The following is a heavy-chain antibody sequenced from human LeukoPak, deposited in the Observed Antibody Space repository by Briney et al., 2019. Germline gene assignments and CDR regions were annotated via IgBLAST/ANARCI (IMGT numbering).Heavy chain of an antibody. CDR2: TYYRSKWYN. V-gene: IGHV6-1*01. Sequence: SQTLSLTCAISGDSVSSNSAAWNWIRQSPSRGLEWLGRTYYRSKWYNDYAVSVKSRITINPDTSKNQFSLQLNSVTPEDTAVYYCAGDSGSYSRRIPNDAFDIWGQGTMVTVSS. CDR1: GDSVSSNSAA. D-gene: IGHD1-26*01. CDR3: AGDSGSYSRRIPNDAFDI. J-gene: IGHJ3*02.